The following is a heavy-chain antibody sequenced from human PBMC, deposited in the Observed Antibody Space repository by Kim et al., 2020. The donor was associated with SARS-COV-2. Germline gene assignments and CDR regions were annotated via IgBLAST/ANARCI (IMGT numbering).Heavy chain of an antibody. Sequence: SETLSLTCTVSGGSISSSSYYWGWIRQPPGKGLEWIGSIYYSGSTYYNPSLKSRVTISVDTSKNQFSLKLSSVTAADTAVYYCARDFVRYYYGSGSYPDAFDIWGQGTMVTVSS. V-gene: IGHV4-39*07. CDR2: IYYSGST. J-gene: IGHJ3*02. CDR3: ARDFVRYYYGSGSYPDAFDI. CDR1: GGSISSSSYY. D-gene: IGHD3-10*01.